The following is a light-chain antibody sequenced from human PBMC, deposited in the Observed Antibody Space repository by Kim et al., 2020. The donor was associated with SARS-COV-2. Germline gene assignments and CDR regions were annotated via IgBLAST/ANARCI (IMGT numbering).Light chain of an antibody. CDR2: EDN. V-gene: IGLV6-57*02. CDR3: QSYDSSNQV. J-gene: IGLJ3*02. CDR1: SGSIASNY. Sequence: NFMLTQPHSVSESPGKTVTISCTGSSGSIASNYVQWYQQRPGSAPTTVIYEDNQRPSGVPDRFSGSIDNSSNSASLTISGLKTEDEADYYCQSYDSSNQVFGGGTQLTVL.